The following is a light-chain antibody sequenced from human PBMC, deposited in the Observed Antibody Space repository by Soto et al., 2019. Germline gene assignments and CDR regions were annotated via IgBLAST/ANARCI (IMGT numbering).Light chain of an antibody. Sequence: QSVLTQRPSVSGAPGQRVTISCTGSSANIGAGHVVHWYQQFPGRAPNLLIYGSSNRPSGVPDRFSGSKSGTSASLAITGLQAEDEADYYCQSYDNGLSASVFGAGTQLTVL. J-gene: IGLJ2*01. V-gene: IGLV1-40*01. CDR1: SANIGAGHV. CDR3: QSYDNGLSASV. CDR2: GSS.